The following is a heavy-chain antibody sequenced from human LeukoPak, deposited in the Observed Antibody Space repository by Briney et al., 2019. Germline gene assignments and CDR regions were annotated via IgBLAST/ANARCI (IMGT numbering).Heavy chain of an antibody. CDR3: ARDRSNYYGSGSYSDY. V-gene: IGHV3-48*04. CDR2: ISSSSSTI. D-gene: IGHD3-10*01. Sequence: GGSLRLSCAASEFIFSNFHMNWVRQPPGKGLEWVSYISSSSSTIYYADSVKGRFTISRDNAKNSLYLQMNSLRAEDTAVYYCARDRSNYYGSGSYSDYWGQGTLVTVSS. CDR1: EFIFSNFH. J-gene: IGHJ4*02.